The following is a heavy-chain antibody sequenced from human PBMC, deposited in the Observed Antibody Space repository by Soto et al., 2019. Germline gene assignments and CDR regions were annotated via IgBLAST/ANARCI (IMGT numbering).Heavy chain of an antibody. V-gene: IGHV3-7*03. D-gene: IGHD3-9*01. CDR1: GFTFSSYW. J-gene: IGHJ6*02. Sequence: GGSLRLSCAASGFTFSSYWMSWVRQAPGKGLEWVANIKQDGSEKYYVDSVKGRFAISRDNAKNSLYLQMNSLRAEDTAVYYCARKGRLLRYFDKDYYYYGMDVWGQGTTVTVSS. CDR2: IKQDGSEK. CDR3: ARKGRLLRYFDKDYYYYGMDV.